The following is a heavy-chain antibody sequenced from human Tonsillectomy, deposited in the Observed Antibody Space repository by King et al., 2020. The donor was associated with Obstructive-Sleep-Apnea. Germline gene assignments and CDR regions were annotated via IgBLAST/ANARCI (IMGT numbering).Heavy chain of an antibody. V-gene: IGHV3-7*03. CDR1: GFTFSTYW. J-gene: IGHJ4*02. D-gene: IGHD2-2*01. Sequence: VQLVESGGGLVQPGGSLRLSCAASGFTFSTYWMNWVRQAPGKGLEWVANIKHDGSAKYYVDSVKGRFTIPSDNAKNSLYLQMSSLRTDHTAVYYCARVPCSSISCYGPPYYFDYWGRGSLVTVSS. CDR2: IKHDGSAK. CDR3: ARVPCSSISCYGPPYYFDY.